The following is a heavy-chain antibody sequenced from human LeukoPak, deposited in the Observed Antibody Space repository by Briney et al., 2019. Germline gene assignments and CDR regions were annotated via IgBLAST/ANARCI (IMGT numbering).Heavy chain of an antibody. CDR3: ARPLPGIAVEIGAFDI. D-gene: IGHD6-19*01. J-gene: IGHJ3*02. Sequence: SETLSVSCAVSGGSISSYYWSLSRQPPGKGLGRGGYIYCSGGTNYNPSLKRRVTISVDTSKNQFSLKLSSVTAADTAVYYCARPLPGIAVEIGAFDIWGQGTMVTVSS. CDR2: IYCSGGT. V-gene: IGHV4-59*01. CDR1: GGSISSYY.